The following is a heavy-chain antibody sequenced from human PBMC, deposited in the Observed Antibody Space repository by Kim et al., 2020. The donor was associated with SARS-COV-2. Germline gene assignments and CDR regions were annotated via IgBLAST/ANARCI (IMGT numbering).Heavy chain of an antibody. CDR2: ITGSGGST. D-gene: IGHD2-2*01. V-gene: IGHV3-23*01. CDR3: ASRSSIVVVAAAMFFP. J-gene: IGHJ1*01. CDR1: GFTFSSYA. Sequence: GGSLRLSCAASGFTFSSYAMSWVRQAPGKGLEWVSTITGSGGSTYYADSVKGRFTISRDNSKNTLYLQMNSLRAEDTAVYYCASRSSIVVVAAAMFFPWGKGTLVTVSS.